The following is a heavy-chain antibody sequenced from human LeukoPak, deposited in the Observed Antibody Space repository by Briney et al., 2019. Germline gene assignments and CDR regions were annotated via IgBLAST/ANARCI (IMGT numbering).Heavy chain of an antibody. Sequence: ATVKVSCKASGFTLTDYIHWVRQDPRQGLQWMGWIKPNSGDTDYAQKFQGRVTMTRDTSISTVYMELSSLRSDDTAVYYCARADSVPAGDYHYWYMDVWGKGTTVTVSS. CDR1: GFTLTDY. CDR2: IKPNSGDT. J-gene: IGHJ6*03. CDR3: ARADSVPAGDYHYWYMDV. D-gene: IGHD2-2*01. V-gene: IGHV1-2*02.